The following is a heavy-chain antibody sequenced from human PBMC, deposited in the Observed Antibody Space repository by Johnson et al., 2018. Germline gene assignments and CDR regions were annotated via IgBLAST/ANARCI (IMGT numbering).Heavy chain of an antibody. D-gene: IGHD2-21*02. J-gene: IGHJ3*02. CDR1: GGSFSGYY. V-gene: IGHV4-34*01. CDR3: AIRAFVVVTARAFDI. CDR2: INHSGST. Sequence: QVQLQQWGAGLLKPSETLSLTCAVYGGSFSGYYWSWIRQPPGKGLEWIGEINHSGSTNYNPSLKSRVTISVDTSKNQFSLKLSSVTAADTAVYYCAIRAFVVVTARAFDIWGQGTMVTVSS.